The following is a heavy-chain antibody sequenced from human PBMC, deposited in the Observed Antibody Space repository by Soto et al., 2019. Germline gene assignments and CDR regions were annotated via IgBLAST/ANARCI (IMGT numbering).Heavy chain of an antibody. CDR3: TRSGGSYSFGY. V-gene: IGHV3-73*01. CDR2: IRSKTHNYAT. D-gene: IGHD1-26*01. Sequence: GESLKISCAASGFTLSGSAVHWVRQASGKGLEWVGRIRSKTHNYATDYIASVKGRFTMSRDDSNNTAYLQMNGLKTDDTAVYYCTRSGGSYSFGYWGQGTLVTVS. J-gene: IGHJ4*02. CDR1: GFTLSGSA.